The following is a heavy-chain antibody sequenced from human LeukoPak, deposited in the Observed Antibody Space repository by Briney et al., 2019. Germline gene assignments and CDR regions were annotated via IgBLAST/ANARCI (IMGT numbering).Heavy chain of an antibody. V-gene: IGHV3-21*01. D-gene: IGHD3/OR15-3a*01. Sequence: PGGSLRLSCAASGFTFSSYSMNWVRQAPGKGLEWVSSISSSSSYIYYADSVKGRFTISRDNAKNSLYLQMNSLRAEDTAVYYCARDRLDSQASFDYWGQGTLVTVSS. J-gene: IGHJ4*02. CDR3: ARDRLDSQASFDY. CDR1: GFTFSSYS. CDR2: ISSSSSYI.